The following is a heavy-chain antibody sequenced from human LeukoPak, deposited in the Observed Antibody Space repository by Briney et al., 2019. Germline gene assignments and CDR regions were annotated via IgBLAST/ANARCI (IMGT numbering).Heavy chain of an antibody. V-gene: IGHV4-59*01. J-gene: IGHJ4*02. CDR1: GGSISSYY. CDR3: ARGYYFDY. Sequence: PSETLSLTCTVSGGSISSYYWSWIRQPPGKGLEWIGYIYYSGSTNYNPSLKSRVTISVDTSKNQFSLKLSSVIAADTAVYYCARGYYFDYWGQGTLVTASS. CDR2: IYYSGST.